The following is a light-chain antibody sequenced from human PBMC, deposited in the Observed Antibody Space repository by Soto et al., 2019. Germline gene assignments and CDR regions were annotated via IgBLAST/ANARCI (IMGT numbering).Light chain of an antibody. Sequence: DIQMTQSPSSLSASVGDRVTITCRASQGMSTYLNRYQQKPGKAPKLLIYAASSLQSGVPSRFSGSGSETDFILTISSLQPEDFATYSCQQSYSTTWTCGQGTKVQLK. J-gene: IGKJ1*01. V-gene: IGKV1-39*01. CDR1: QGMSTY. CDR2: AAS. CDR3: QQSYSTTWT.